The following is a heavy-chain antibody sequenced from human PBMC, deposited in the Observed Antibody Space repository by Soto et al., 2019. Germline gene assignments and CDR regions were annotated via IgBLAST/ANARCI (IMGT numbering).Heavy chain of an antibody. CDR3: TRDFQGPLDYGMDV. CDR1: GFTFSSYW. V-gene: IGHV3-7*01. Sequence: PGGSLRLSCADSGFTFSSYWMSWVRQAPGKGLEGVANVKYDGSQTYYVGSVKGRFTISRDNAKNSLYLQMNSLRAEDTAVYYCTRDFQGPLDYGMDVWGQGTTVTVSS. CDR2: VKYDGSQT. D-gene: IGHD1-1*01. J-gene: IGHJ6*02.